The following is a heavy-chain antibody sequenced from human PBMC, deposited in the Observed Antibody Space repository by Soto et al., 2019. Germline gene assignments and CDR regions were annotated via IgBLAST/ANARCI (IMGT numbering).Heavy chain of an antibody. D-gene: IGHD2-2*01. CDR3: ARDRIGYCSSTSCREDGFDY. CDR1: GYTFTSYG. J-gene: IGHJ4*02. Sequence: ASVKVSCKASGYTFTSYGISWVRQAPGQGLEWMGWISAYNGNTNYAQKLQGRVTMTTDTSTSTAYMELRSLRSDDTAVYYCARDRIGYCSSTSCREDGFDYWGQGTLVTVS. V-gene: IGHV1-18*04. CDR2: ISAYNGNT.